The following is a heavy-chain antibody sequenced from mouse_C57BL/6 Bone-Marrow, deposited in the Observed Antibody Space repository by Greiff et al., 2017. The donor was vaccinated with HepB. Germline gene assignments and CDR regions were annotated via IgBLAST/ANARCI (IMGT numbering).Heavy chain of an antibody. CDR1: GYTFTSYW. Sequence: QVQLHQPGAELVKPGASVKLSCKASGYTFTSYWMHWVKQRPGQGLEWIGMIHPNSGSTNYNEKFKSKATLTVDKSSSTAHMQLSSLTSEDSAVYYCATIYYGSSWFADWGQGTLVTVSA. D-gene: IGHD1-1*01. V-gene: IGHV1-64*01. CDR3: ATIYYGSSWFAD. J-gene: IGHJ3*01. CDR2: IHPNSGST.